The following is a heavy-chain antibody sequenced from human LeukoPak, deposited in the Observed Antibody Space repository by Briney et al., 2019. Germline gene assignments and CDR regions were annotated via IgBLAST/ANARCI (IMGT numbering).Heavy chain of an antibody. CDR3: AKRGVVIRVFLVGFHKEAYYFDS. Sequence: GGSLRLSCAVSGITLSNYGMSWVRQTPGKGLEWVAGLSGSGGGTNYADSVQGRFTISRDNPKNTLYLQMNSLRAEDTAVYFCAKRGVVIRVFLVGFHKEAYYFDSWGQGALVTVSS. V-gene: IGHV3-23*01. CDR2: LSGSGGGT. CDR1: GITLSNYG. D-gene: IGHD3-10*01. J-gene: IGHJ4*02.